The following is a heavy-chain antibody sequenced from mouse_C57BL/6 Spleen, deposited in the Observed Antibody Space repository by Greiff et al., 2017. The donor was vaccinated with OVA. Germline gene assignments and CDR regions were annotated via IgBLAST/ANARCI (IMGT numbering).Heavy chain of an antibody. J-gene: IGHJ3*01. CDR1: GSAFSSSW. V-gene: IGHV1-82*01. CDR3: ARSAYDGAWFAD. CDR2: LYPGDGDT. Sequence: QVQLQQSGPELVKPGASVKISCKASGSAFSSSWMNWVKQRPGKGLEWIGRLYPGDGDTNYNGKFKGKATLTADKSSSTAYMQLSSLTSEDTAVYFCARSAYDGAWFADWGKGTLVTVSA. D-gene: IGHD2-12*01.